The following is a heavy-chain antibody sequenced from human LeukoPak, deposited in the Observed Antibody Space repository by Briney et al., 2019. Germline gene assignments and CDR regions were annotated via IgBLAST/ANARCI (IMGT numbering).Heavy chain of an antibody. D-gene: IGHD2-15*01. CDR2: ISGSGGST. J-gene: IGHJ4*02. CDR3: AKFVVDSGGY. CDR1: GFTFDDYA. V-gene: IGHV3-23*01. Sequence: PGRSLRLSCAASGFTFDDYAMHWVRHAPGKGLEWVSAISGSGGSTYYADSVKGRFTISRDNSKNTLYLQMNSLRAEDTAVYYCAKFVVDSGGYWGQGTLVTVSS.